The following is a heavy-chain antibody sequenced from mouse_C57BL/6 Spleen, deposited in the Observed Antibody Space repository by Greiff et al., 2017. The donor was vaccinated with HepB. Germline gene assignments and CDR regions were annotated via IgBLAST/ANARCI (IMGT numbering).Heavy chain of an antibody. CDR2: IRLKSDNYAT. J-gene: IGHJ2*01. D-gene: IGHD2-3*01. V-gene: IGHV6-3*01. Sequence: EVKVEESGGGLVQPGGSMKLSCVASGFTFSNYWMNWVRQSPEKGLEWVAQIRLKSDNYATHYAESVKGRFTISRDDSKSSVYLQMNNLRAEDTGSYYCTVDGSDGEVFDYWGQGTTLTVSS. CDR3: TVDGSDGEVFDY. CDR1: GFTFSNYW.